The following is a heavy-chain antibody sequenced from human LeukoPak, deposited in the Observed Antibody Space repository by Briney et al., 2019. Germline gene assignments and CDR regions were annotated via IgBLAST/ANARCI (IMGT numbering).Heavy chain of an antibody. V-gene: IGHV3-7*01. J-gene: IGHJ6*03. CDR1: EFPFNGYW. CDR3: ARGGDYFGSGTLLDYYMDV. CDR2: INQDGSEK. Sequence: GGSLRLSCAASEFPFNGYWMSWVRQAPGKGLECVANINQDGSEKYYVDSVRGRFTISRDNAKNSLYLQMKSLRDEDTAVYFCARGGDYFGSGTLLDYYMDVWGRGTAVTISS. D-gene: IGHD3-10*01.